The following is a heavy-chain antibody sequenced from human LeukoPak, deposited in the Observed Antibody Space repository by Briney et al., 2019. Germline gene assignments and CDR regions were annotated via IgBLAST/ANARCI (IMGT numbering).Heavy chain of an antibody. V-gene: IGHV4-30-4*01. D-gene: IGHD3-10*01. J-gene: IGHJ5*02. CDR3: ARGSGSDPWPIFDP. Sequence: SETLSLTCSVFGGSINSGNNYWTWIRQSPGRGLEWIGFISYNGNTFYGPSLESRLTISFDTSRNHFSLKLTSVTAADTAVYYCARGSGSDPWPIFDPWGQGALVTVSS. CDR1: GGSINSGNNY. CDR2: ISYNGNT.